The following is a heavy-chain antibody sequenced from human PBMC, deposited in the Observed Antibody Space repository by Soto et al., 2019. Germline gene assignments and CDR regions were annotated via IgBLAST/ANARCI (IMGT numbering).Heavy chain of an antibody. CDR2: IIPIFGTA. Sequence: ASVKVSCKASGGTFSSYAISWVRQAPGQGLEWMGGIIPIFGTANYAQKFQGRVTITADESTSTAYMELSSLRSEDTAVYYCARDRTDYYYYGKDVWGQGTTVTVSS. V-gene: IGHV1-69*13. J-gene: IGHJ6*02. CDR3: ARDRTDYYYYGKDV. CDR1: GGTFSSYA.